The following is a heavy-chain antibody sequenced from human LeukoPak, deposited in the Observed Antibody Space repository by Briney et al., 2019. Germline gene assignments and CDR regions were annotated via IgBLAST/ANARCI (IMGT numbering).Heavy chain of an antibody. CDR1: GVSISSSNW. CDR3: ARDTKGTEYFDY. V-gene: IGHV4-4*02. D-gene: IGHD1-7*01. Sequence: SGTLSLTCAVSGVSISSSNWWSWVRQPPGKGLEWIGEIYHSGSTNYNPPLKSRVTTSVDKSKNQFSLKLSSVTAADTAVYYCARDTKGTEYFDYWGQGTLVTVSS. CDR2: IYHSGST. J-gene: IGHJ4*02.